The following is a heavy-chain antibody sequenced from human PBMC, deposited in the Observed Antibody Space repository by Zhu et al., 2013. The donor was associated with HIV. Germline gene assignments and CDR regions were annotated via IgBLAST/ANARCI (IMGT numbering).Heavy chain of an antibody. CDR2: SNPNSGGT. V-gene: IGHV1-2*02. CDR3: ARDFDEVRGARGGMLSTSDC. D-gene: IGHD3-16*01. Sequence: QVQLVQSGAEVKKPGASVKVSCKASGYTFTDYYIHWVRQAPGQGLEWMGWSNPNSGGTNYAQKFQGRVTMTRDTSISTAYMELSRLRSDDTAVYYCARDFDEVRGARGGMLSTSDCWGQGTLVTVSS. J-gene: IGHJ4*02. CDR1: GYTFTDYY.